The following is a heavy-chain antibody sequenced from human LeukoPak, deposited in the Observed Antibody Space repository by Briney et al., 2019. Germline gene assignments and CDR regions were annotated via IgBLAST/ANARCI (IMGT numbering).Heavy chain of an antibody. CDR1: GFTFSSYA. D-gene: IGHD3-10*01. V-gene: IGHV3-23*01. CDR3: AKRAPRITMVRGVIILFFDY. CDR2: ISGSGGST. Sequence: GGSLRLSCAASGFTFSSYAMSWVRQAPGKGLEWVSAISGSGGSTYYADSVKGRFTISRDNSKNTLYLQMNSLRAEDTAVYYCAKRAPRITMVRGVIILFFDYWGQGTLVTVSS. J-gene: IGHJ4*02.